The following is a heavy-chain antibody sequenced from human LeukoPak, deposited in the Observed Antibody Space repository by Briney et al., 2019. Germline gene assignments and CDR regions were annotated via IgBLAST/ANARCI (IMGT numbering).Heavy chain of an antibody. Sequence: GGSLRLSCAASGSTFSSYAMSWVRQAPGKGLEWVSAISGSGGSTYYADSVKGRFTISRDNSKNTLYLQMNSLRAEDTAVYYYAKGGITIFGVPPPGGFDPWGQGTLVTVSS. J-gene: IGHJ5*02. CDR2: ISGSGGST. D-gene: IGHD3-3*01. V-gene: IGHV3-23*01. CDR1: GSTFSSYA. CDR3: AKGGITIFGVPPPGGFDP.